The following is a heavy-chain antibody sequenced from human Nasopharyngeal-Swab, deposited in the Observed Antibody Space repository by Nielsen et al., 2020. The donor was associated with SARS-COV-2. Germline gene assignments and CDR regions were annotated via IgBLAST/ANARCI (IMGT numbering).Heavy chain of an antibody. D-gene: IGHD6-19*01. V-gene: IGHV3-21*01. CDR2: ISSSSSYI. J-gene: IGHJ5*02. CDR1: GFTFSSYS. Sequence: GGSLRLSCAASGFTFSSYSMNWVRQAPGKGLEWVSSISSSSSYIYYADSVKGRFTISRDNAKNSLYLQMNSLRAEDTAVYYCARDGYSSGWYGGWFDPWGQGTLVTVSS. CDR3: ARDGYSSGWYGGWFDP.